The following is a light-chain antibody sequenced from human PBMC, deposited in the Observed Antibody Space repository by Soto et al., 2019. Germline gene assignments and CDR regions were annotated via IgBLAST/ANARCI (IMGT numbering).Light chain of an antibody. V-gene: IGKV3-20*01. Sequence: ENVLTQSPGTLSLSPGETATLSCRASQTVTSNHIAWYQQKPGQAPRLLVYGASNRATGIPDRFSGGGSGTAFTLTISRLEAEDFAVYYCHQYGSSPWTFGQGTKVEIK. CDR2: GAS. CDR3: HQYGSSPWT. J-gene: IGKJ1*01. CDR1: QTVTSNH.